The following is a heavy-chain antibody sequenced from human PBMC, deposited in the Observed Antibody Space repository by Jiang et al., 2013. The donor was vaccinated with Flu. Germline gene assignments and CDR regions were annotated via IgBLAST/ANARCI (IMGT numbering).Heavy chain of an antibody. D-gene: IGHD3-3*01. V-gene: IGHV3-74*01. CDR3: GRTWGAGPLRFLEGGI. CDR1: GFTLSSYW. Sequence: QLVESGGGLVQPGGSLRLSCAASGFTLSSYWMHWVRQVPGKGLAWVSRIKSDGSGTIYADSVKGRFTISRDNAKNTLYLQMDSLRVEDTAVYYCGRTWGAGPLRFLEGGIGGQGTLVTVSS. J-gene: IGHJ4*02. CDR2: IKSDGSGT.